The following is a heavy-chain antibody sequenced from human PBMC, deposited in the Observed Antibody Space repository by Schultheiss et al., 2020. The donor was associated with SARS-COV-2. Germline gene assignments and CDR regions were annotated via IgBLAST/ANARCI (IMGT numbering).Heavy chain of an antibody. CDR1: GGSISSGGYY. CDR2: IYTSGST. CDR3: ARGYYDSSGNLFDY. J-gene: IGHJ4*02. D-gene: IGHD3-22*01. V-gene: IGHV4-61*02. Sequence: SETLSLTCTVSGGSISSGGYYWSWIRQPAGKGLEWIGRIYTSGSTNYNPSLKSRVTISVDTSKNQFSLKLSSVTAADTAVYYCARGYYDSSGNLFDYWGQGTLVTVSS.